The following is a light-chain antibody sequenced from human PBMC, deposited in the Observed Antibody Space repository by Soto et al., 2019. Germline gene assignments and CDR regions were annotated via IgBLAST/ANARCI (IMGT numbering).Light chain of an antibody. CDR2: EVS. Sequence: QSALTQPPSASGSPGQSVTISCTGTSSDVGGCKFVSWYQQYPGKAPKLIIYEVSKRTSGVPDRFSGFKSGNTASLTVSGLQXXXXXDYYCSSCAGSNNPYVFGTGTKV. CDR1: SSDVGGCKF. V-gene: IGLV2-8*01. CDR3: SSCAGSNNPYV. J-gene: IGLJ1*01.